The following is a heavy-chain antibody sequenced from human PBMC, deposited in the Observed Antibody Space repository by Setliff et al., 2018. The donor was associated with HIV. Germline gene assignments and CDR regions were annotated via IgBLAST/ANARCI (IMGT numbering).Heavy chain of an antibody. Sequence: SETLSLTCAIPGDSVSSNSAAWNWVRQSPSRGLEWLGRTYFRSKWYNNYAASVEGRITISPDTSRNEFSLQLNSVTPEDTAVYYCARGSYGSVLLWGQGTLVTVSS. CDR2: TYFRSKWYN. D-gene: IGHD6-19*01. J-gene: IGHJ4*02. CDR3: ARGSYGSVLL. CDR1: GDSVSSNSAA. V-gene: IGHV6-1*01.